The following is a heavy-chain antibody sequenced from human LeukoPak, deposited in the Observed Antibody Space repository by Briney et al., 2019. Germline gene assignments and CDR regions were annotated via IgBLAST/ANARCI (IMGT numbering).Heavy chain of an antibody. Sequence: GASVKVSCKASGYTFASYGISWVRQAPGQGLDWMGWISAYNGDTNYAQMLQGRVTMTTDTSTSTTYMELRSLRSDDTAIFYCARDLPDLTYSYDSNGLDYWGQGTLVTVSS. CDR3: ARDLPDLTYSYDSNGLDY. D-gene: IGHD3-22*01. V-gene: IGHV1-18*01. CDR2: ISAYNGDT. J-gene: IGHJ4*02. CDR1: GYTFASYG.